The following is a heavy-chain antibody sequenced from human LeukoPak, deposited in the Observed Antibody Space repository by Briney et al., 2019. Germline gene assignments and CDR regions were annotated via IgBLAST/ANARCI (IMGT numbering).Heavy chain of an antibody. CDR1: GFTFRSYG. Sequence: GGSLRLSCAASGFTFRSYGLYWVRRAPGKGLEWVAVIRNDGTNNSYADSVKGRFTISRDNSKNTVHLKMNSLRAEDTAVYYCAKDHCSRGTGYYYYYMDVWGKGTTVTVSS. J-gene: IGHJ6*03. V-gene: IGHV3-30*02. CDR2: IRNDGTNN. CDR3: AKDHCSRGTGYYYYYMDV. D-gene: IGHD2-15*01.